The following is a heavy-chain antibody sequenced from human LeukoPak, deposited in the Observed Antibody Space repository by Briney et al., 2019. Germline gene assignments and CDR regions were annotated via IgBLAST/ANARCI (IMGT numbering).Heavy chain of an antibody. D-gene: IGHD3-10*01. J-gene: IGHJ6*03. CDR3: ARGPMVRGVTPYYMDV. V-gene: IGHV1-69*13. CDR2: IIPIFGTA. Sequence: RASVKVSCKASGGTFSSYAISWVRQAPGQGLEWMGGIIPIFGTANYAQKFQGRVTITADESTSTAYMELSSLRCEDRAVYYCARGPMVRGVTPYYMDVWGKGTTVTVSS. CDR1: GGTFSSYA.